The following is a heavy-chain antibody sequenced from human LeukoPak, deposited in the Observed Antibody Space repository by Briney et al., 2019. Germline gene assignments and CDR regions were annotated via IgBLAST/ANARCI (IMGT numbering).Heavy chain of an antibody. Sequence: GGSLRLSCAASGFTFSTCSMKWVRQAPGKALEWVSSISGSSYHIYYADSVKGRFTISRDNAKSSLNLQMNSLRAEDTALYYCVRNNAMDVWGQGSAVIVSS. CDR2: ISGSSYHI. CDR1: GFTFSTCS. V-gene: IGHV3-21*04. D-gene: IGHD2-8*01. CDR3: VRNNAMDV. J-gene: IGHJ6*02.